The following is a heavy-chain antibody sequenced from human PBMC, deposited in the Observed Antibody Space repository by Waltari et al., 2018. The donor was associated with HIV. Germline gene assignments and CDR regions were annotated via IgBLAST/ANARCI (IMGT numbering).Heavy chain of an antibody. CDR1: GGSMTRYY. D-gene: IGHD4-17*01. J-gene: IGHJ5*02. V-gene: IGHV4-4*07. CDR2: ISTRGTT. Sequence: QVQLQESGPGLVKPSEPLSPTCTVPGGSMTRYYWNWIRQPAGKGLEWIGRISTRGTTYYNPSLRSRVILSVDTSKTQFNLNLYSVTAADAAVYYCARGDYDDYGGRNWFDPWGQGTLVTVSS. CDR3: ARGDYDDYGGRNWFDP.